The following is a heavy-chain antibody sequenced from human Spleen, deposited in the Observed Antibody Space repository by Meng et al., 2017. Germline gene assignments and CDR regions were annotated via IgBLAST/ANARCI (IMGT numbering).Heavy chain of an antibody. CDR2: ISCSGNTI. Sequence: GESLKIPCAASGFTFSTYEMNWVRQAPGKGQEWGSYISCSGNTIYYADSVKGRFTISRDNAKNSLNMQMNSLRAEDTAVYYCATTSDYSWGQGTLVTVSS. D-gene: IGHD5-12*01. J-gene: IGHJ4*02. CDR1: GFTFSTYE. CDR3: ATTSDYS. V-gene: IGHV3-48*03.